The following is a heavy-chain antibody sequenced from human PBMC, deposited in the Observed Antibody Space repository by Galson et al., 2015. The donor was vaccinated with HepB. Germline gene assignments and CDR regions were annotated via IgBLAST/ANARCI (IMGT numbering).Heavy chain of an antibody. V-gene: IGHV1-69*13. CDR3: ARDRAAAGWPNYYYYYGMDV. D-gene: IGHD6-13*01. CDR2: IIPIFGTA. J-gene: IGHJ6*02. Sequence: SVKVSCKASGGTFSSYAISWVRQAPGQGLEWMGGIIPIFGTANYAQKFQGRVTITADESTSTAYMELRSLRSDDTAVYYCARDRAAAGWPNYYYYYGMDVWGQGTTVTVSS. CDR1: GGTFSSYA.